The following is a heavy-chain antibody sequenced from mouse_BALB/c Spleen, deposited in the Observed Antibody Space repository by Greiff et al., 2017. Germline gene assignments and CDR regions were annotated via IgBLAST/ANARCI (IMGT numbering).Heavy chain of an antibody. V-gene: IGHV5-6-5*01. J-gene: IGHJ2*01. CDR2: ISSGGST. CDR1: GFTFSSYA. D-gene: IGHD1-1*01. Sequence: EVNLVESGGGLVKPGGSLKLSCAASGFTFSSYAMSWVRQTPEKRLEWVASISSGGSTYYPDSVKGRFTISRDNARNILYLQMSSLRSEDTAMYYWARGGYALLRSQDYWGQGTTLTVSS. CDR3: ARGGYALLRSQDY.